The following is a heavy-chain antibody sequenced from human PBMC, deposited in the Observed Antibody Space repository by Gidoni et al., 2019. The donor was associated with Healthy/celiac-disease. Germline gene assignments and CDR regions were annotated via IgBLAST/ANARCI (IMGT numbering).Heavy chain of an antibody. Sequence: QVQLVESGGGVVQPGRSLRLSCAASGFTFSRYGMHWVRQAPGKGLEWVAVIWYDGSNKYYADSVKGRFTISRDNSKNTLYLQMNSLRAEDTAVYYCARDAILDGTYYFDYWGQETLVTVSS. J-gene: IGHJ4*02. CDR1: GFTFSRYG. V-gene: IGHV3-33*01. D-gene: IGHD1-1*01. CDR2: IWYDGSNK. CDR3: ARDAILDGTYYFDY.